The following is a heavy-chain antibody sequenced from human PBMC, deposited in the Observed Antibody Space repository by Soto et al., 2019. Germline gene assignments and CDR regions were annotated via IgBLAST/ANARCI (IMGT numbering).Heavy chain of an antibody. V-gene: IGHV3-23*01. J-gene: IGHJ6*02. CDR3: AKSGDDSSGYYFRPYYGMDV. D-gene: IGHD3-22*01. CDR1: GFTFSSYA. Sequence: GGSLRLSCAASGFTFSSYAMSWVRQAPGKGLEWVSAISGSGGSTYYADSVKGRFTISRDNSKNTLYLQMNSLRAEDTAVYYCAKSGDDSSGYYFRPYYGMDVWGQGTTGTVSS. CDR2: ISGSGGST.